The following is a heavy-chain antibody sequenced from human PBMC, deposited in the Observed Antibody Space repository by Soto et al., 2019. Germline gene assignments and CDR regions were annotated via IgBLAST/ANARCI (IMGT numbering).Heavy chain of an antibody. CDR2: IYYSGST. Sequence: SETLSLTCTVSGGSISSGGYYWSWIRQHPGKGLEWIGYIYYSGSTYDNPSLKSRVTISVDTSKNQFSLKLSSVTAADTAVYYCARDERVSGHHGSVYYYGMDVWGQGTTVTVSS. D-gene: IGHD2-15*01. CDR1: GGSISSGGYY. J-gene: IGHJ6*02. V-gene: IGHV4-31*03. CDR3: ARDERVSGHHGSVYYYGMDV.